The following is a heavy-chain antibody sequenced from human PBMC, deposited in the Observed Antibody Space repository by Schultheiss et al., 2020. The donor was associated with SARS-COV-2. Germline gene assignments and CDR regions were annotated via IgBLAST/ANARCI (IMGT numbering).Heavy chain of an antibody. Sequence: SETLSLTCAVYGGSFSGYYWGWIRQPPGKGLEWIGEINHSGSTNYNPSLKSQVTISVDTSKNQFSLKLSSVTAADTAVYYCASVEARGFDWFDPWGQGTLVTVSS. J-gene: IGHJ5*02. V-gene: IGHV4-34*01. CDR3: ASVEARGFDWFDP. CDR1: GGSFSGYY. CDR2: INHSGST. D-gene: IGHD1-26*01.